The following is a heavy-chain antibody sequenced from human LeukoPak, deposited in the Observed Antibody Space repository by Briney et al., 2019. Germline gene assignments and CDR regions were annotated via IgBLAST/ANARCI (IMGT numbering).Heavy chain of an antibody. CDR2: IKQDGSEK. CDR3: ARESSIAARRVEKRRYYFDY. V-gene: IGHV3-7*01. Sequence: GGSLRLSCAASGFTFSSYWMSWVRQAPGKGLEWVANIKQDGSEKYYVDSVKGRFTISRDNAKNSLYLQMNSLRAEDTAVYYCARESSIAARRVEKRRYYFDYWGQGTLVTVSS. J-gene: IGHJ4*02. D-gene: IGHD6-6*01. CDR1: GFTFSSYW.